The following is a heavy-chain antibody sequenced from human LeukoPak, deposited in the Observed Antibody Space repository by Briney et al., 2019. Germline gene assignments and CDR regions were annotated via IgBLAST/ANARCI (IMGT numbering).Heavy chain of an antibody. CDR2: ITSSSSI. CDR3: ANTLQTHYFDY. Sequence: GGSLRLSCAAPGFTFSSYSMNWVRQAPGKGLEWVSSITSSSSIYYADSVKGRFTISRDNAKNSLYLQMNSLRAEDTAVYYCANTLQTHYFDYWGQGTLVTVSS. J-gene: IGHJ4*02. V-gene: IGHV3-21*01. D-gene: IGHD4-11*01. CDR1: GFTFSSYS.